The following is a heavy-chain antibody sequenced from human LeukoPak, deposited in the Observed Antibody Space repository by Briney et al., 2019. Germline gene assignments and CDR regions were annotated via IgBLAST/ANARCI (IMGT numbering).Heavy chain of an antibody. J-gene: IGHJ4*02. Sequence: GGSLRLSCAASGFTFSSYGMHWVRQAPGKGLEWVAVISYDGSNKYYADSVKGRFTISRDNSKNTLYLQVNSLRAEDTAVYYCAKDHERNTRDYWGQGTLVTVSS. V-gene: IGHV3-30*18. CDR2: ISYDGSNK. CDR1: GFTFSSYG. D-gene: IGHD1-1*01. CDR3: AKDHERNTRDY.